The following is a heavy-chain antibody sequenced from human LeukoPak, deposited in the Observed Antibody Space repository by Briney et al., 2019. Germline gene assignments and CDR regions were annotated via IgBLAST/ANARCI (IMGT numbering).Heavy chain of an antibody. D-gene: IGHD2-15*01. J-gene: IGHJ4*02. Sequence: PGGSLRLYCAASRFSVNSNYMSWLRQVPGQGLEWVSSISSNGAYIYYADSMEGRFTISRDNAKNSLSLQMDSLRAEDTAIYYCAREGGRGSSNLDYFDYWGQGMLVTVSS. CDR2: ISSNGAYI. CDR3: AREGGRGSSNLDYFDY. V-gene: IGHV3-21*01. CDR1: RFSVNSNY.